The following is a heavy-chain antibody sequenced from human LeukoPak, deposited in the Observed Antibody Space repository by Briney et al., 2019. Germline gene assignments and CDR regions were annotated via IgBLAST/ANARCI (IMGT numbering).Heavy chain of an antibody. Sequence: PGGSLRLSCAASGFTFSSYAMNWVRQAPGKGLEWVSVVYGGGDKTYYADSVKGRFAISGDNSKNTLYLQMNSLRVDDTAVYYCAKERSSGLHDAFDIWGQGTMVTVST. V-gene: IGHV3-23*01. CDR2: VYGGGDKT. D-gene: IGHD6-6*01. CDR1: GFTFSSYA. J-gene: IGHJ3*02. CDR3: AKERSSGLHDAFDI.